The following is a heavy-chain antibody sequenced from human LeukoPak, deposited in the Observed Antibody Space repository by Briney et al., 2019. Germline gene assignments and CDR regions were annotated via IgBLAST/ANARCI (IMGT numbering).Heavy chain of an antibody. CDR1: GYTFTGYY. V-gene: IGHV1-2*02. J-gene: IGHJ6*02. Sequence: ASVKVSCKASGYTFTGYYMHWVRQAPGQGLEWMGWINPNSGGTNYAQKFQGRVTMTRDTSISTAYMELSRLRSDDTAVYYCARSITMIVVVIMDYYGMDIWGQGTTVTVSS. CDR2: INPNSGGT. CDR3: ARSITMIVVVIMDYYGMDI. D-gene: IGHD3-22*01.